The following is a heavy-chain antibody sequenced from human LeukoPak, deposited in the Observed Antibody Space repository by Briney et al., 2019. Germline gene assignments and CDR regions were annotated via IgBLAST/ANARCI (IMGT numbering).Heavy chain of an antibody. CDR3: ARGVRSSSSQRQRPNRVPYYYYMDV. Sequence: GASVKVSCKASGYTFTSYDINWVRQATGQGLEWMGWMNPNSGNTGYAQKFRGRVTITRNTSISTAYMELSSLRSEDTAVYYCARGVRSSSSQRQRPNRVPYYYYMDVWGKGTTVTVSS. CDR2: MNPNSGNT. J-gene: IGHJ6*03. D-gene: IGHD6-6*01. V-gene: IGHV1-8*01. CDR1: GYTFTSYD.